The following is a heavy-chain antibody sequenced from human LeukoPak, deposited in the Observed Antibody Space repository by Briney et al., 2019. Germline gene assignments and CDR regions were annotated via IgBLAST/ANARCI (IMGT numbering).Heavy chain of an antibody. J-gene: IGHJ5*02. CDR3: AREVWEVPYCSSTSCYSKSNWFDP. Sequence: PSETLSLTCTVSGGSISSGGYYWNWIRQHPGKGLEWIGYIYYSGSTYYNPSLKSRVTISVDRSKNQFSLKLSSVTAADTAVYYCAREVWEVPYCSSTSCYSKSNWFDPWGQGTLVTVSS. V-gene: IGHV4-31*03. D-gene: IGHD2-2*01. CDR1: GGSISSGGYY. CDR2: IYYSGST.